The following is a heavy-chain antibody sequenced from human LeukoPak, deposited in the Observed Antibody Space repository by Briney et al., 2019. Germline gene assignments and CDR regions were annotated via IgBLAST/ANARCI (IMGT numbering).Heavy chain of an antibody. V-gene: IGHV3-30-3*01. CDR3: ARAVSPYYGVDV. CDR1: GFTFSSYA. Sequence: GRSLRLYCAASGFTFSSYAMHWVRQAPGKGLEWVAVISYDGSNKYYADSVKGRFTISRDNSKNTLYLQMNSLRAEDTAVYYCARAVSPYYGVDVWGQGTTVTVSS. J-gene: IGHJ6*02. CDR2: ISYDGSNK. D-gene: IGHD5/OR15-5a*01.